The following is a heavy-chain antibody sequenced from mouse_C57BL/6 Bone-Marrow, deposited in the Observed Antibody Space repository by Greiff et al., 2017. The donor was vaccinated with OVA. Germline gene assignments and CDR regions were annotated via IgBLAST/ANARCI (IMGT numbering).Heavy chain of an antibody. V-gene: IGHV1-69*01. J-gene: IGHJ4*01. CDR1: GYTFTSYW. D-gene: IGHD2-1*01. CDR2: IDPSDSYT. Sequence: QVQLQQPGAELVMPGASVKLSCKASGYTFTSYWMHWVKQRPGQGLEWIGEIDPSDSYTNYNRKFKGKSTLTVDKSSSTAYMQLSSLTSEDSAVYYCARLEGNYDAMDYWGQGTSVTVSS. CDR3: ARLEGNYDAMDY.